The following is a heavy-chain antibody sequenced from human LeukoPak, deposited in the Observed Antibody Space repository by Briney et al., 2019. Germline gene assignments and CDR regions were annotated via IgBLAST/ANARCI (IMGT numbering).Heavy chain of an antibody. CDR3: ARDSPSSTSWGY. CDR2: IKQDGSEK. V-gene: IGHV3-7*01. J-gene: IGHJ4*02. D-gene: IGHD2-2*01. CDR1: GFTFSSYW. Sequence: GFLRLSCAASGFTFSSYWMSWVRQAPGKGLEWVANIKQDGSEKYYVDSVKGRFTISRDNAKNSLYLQMNSLRAEDTAVYYCARDSPSSTSWGYWGQGTLVTVSS.